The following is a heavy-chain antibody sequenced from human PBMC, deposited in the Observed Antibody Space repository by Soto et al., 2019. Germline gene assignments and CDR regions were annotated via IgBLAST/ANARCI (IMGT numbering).Heavy chain of an antibody. V-gene: IGHV3-30*09. Sequence: QVQLVESGGGVVQPGRSLRLSCAASGFSVSAYTVHWVRQAPGKGLEWVAVISSDGNHKYYTDSVKGRFAISRDTSTNTVFLQMNSLGPEDTGVYYCARVEQPLFEYCGQGTLVTVSS. J-gene: IGHJ4*02. CDR2: ISSDGNHK. D-gene: IGHD1-1*01. CDR3: ARVEQPLFEY. CDR1: GFSVSAYT.